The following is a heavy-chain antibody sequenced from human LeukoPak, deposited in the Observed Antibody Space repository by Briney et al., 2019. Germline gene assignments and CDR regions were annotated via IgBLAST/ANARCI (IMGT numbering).Heavy chain of an antibody. V-gene: IGHV4-31*03. CDR2: IYYSGST. CDR3: ARAPVFLWFGELLGFDP. CDR1: GGSISSGGYY. D-gene: IGHD3-10*01. J-gene: IGHJ5*02. Sequence: SQTVSLTCTVSGGSISSGGYYWSWIRQHPGKGLEWIGYIYYSGSTYYNPSLKSRVTISVDTSKNQFSLKLSSVTAADTAVYYCARAPVFLWFGELLGFDPWGQGTLVTVSS.